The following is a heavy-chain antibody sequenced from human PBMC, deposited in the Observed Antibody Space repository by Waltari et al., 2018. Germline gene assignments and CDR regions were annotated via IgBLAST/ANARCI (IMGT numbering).Heavy chain of an antibody. V-gene: IGHV1-69*08. D-gene: IGHD4-4*01. CDR1: GGTFSSYA. CDR3: AKHDYSNYGWFDP. J-gene: IGHJ5*02. CDR2: IIPILGTA. Sequence: QVQLVQSGAEVKKPGSSVKVSCKASGGTFSSYAISWVRQAPGQGLEWMGRIIPILGTANYAQKFQGRVTITADKSTSTAYMELSSLRSEDTAVYYCAKHDYSNYGWFDPWGQGTLVTVSS.